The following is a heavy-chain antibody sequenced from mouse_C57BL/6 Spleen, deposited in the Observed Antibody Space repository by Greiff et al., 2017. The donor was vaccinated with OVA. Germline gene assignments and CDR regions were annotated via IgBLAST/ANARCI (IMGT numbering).Heavy chain of an antibody. J-gene: IGHJ4*01. CDR1: GYTFTSYG. CDR2: IYPRSGNT. CDR3: ARRTDYAYDDYALDY. D-gene: IGHD2-2*01. V-gene: IGHV1-81*01. Sequence: VQLQQSGAELARPGASVKLSCKASGYTFTSYGISWVKQRTGQGLEWIGEIYPRSGNTYYNEKFKGKATLTADKSSSTAYMQLRSLTSEDSAVYVYARRTDYAYDDYALDYWGQGTSVTVSS.